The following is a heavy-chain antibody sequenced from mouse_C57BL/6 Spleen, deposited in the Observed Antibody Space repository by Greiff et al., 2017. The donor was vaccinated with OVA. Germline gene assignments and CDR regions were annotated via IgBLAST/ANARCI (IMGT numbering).Heavy chain of an antibody. J-gene: IGHJ4*01. Sequence: EVQLQQSGPELVKPGASVKIPCKASGYTFTDYNMDWVKQSHGKSLEWIGDINPNNGGTIYNQKFKGKATLTVDKSSSTAYMELRSLTSEDTAVYCCARSKGTWYAMDYWGQGTSVTVSS. CDR3: ARSKGTWYAMDY. CDR2: INPNNGGT. V-gene: IGHV1-18*01. D-gene: IGHD3-3*01. CDR1: GYTFTDYN.